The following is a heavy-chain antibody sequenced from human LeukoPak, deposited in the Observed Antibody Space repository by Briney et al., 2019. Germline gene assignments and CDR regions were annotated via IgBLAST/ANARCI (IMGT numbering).Heavy chain of an antibody. CDR1: GGSISSYY. CDR2: IYYSGRT. J-gene: IGHJ6*03. V-gene: IGHV4-59*01. CDR3: ARDWGVAATPGYMDV. D-gene: IGHD3-16*01. Sequence: PETLSLTCTLSGGSISSYYWSWIRQPPGRGLEWIGYIYYSGRTNYNPSLKSRVTISVDTSKNQFSLKLTSVTAADTAVYYCARDWGVAATPGYMDVWGKGTTVTVSS.